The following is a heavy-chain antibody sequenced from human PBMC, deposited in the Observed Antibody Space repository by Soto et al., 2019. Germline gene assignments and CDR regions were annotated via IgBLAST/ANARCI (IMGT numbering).Heavy chain of an antibody. CDR1: GGTFSSYA. V-gene: IGHV1-69*01. CDR3: ARVVITETDGMGGRDYYYYGMDV. Sequence: QVQLVQSGAEVKKPGSSVKVSCKASGGTFSSYAISWVRQAPGQGLEWMGGIIPIFGTANYAQKFQGRVTITADESTSTAYMELSSLRSEDTAVYYCARVVITETDGMGGRDYYYYGMDVWGQGTTVTVSS. CDR2: IIPIFGTA. D-gene: IGHD3-22*01. J-gene: IGHJ6*02.